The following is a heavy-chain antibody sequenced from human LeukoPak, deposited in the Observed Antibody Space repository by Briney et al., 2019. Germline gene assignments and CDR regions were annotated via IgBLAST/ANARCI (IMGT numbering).Heavy chain of an antibody. V-gene: IGHV3-7*01. D-gene: IGHD1-7*01. CDR2: IKKDGSEK. J-gene: IGHJ5*02. CDR1: GFTFSTYS. Sequence: GGSLSLSCAASGFTFSTYSMNWVRQAPEKGLEWVANIKKDGSEKYYVDSVRGRFTISRDNAKNSLYLQMNSLRVEDTAVYYCAKYRKDWNYEGIWFDPWGQGTLVTVSS. CDR3: AKYRKDWNYEGIWFDP.